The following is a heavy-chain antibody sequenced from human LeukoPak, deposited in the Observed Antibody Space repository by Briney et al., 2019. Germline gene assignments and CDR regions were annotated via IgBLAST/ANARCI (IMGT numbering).Heavy chain of an antibody. J-gene: IGHJ4*02. D-gene: IGHD3-9*01. CDR2: ISSNGGST. CDR1: GFTFSSYA. CDR3: ARGIGLTGYYNVDY. V-gene: IGHV3-64*04. Sequence: PGGSLRLSCSASGFTFSSYAMHWVRQAPGKGLEYVSAISSNGGSTYYADSVKGRFTISRDNSKNTLYLQMNSLRAEDTAVYYCARGIGLTGYYNVDYWGQGTLVTVSS.